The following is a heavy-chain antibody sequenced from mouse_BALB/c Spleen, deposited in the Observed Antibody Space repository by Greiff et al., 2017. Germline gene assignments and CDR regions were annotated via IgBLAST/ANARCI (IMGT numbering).Heavy chain of an antibody. Sequence: LVESGPELVKPGALVKISCKASGYTFTSYDINWVKQRPGQGLEWIGWIYPGDGSTKYNEKFKGKATLTADKSSSTAYLQLSSLTSDNSAVYYCARRPKYGNYDYWGQGTLVTVSA. CDR3: ARRPKYGNYDY. D-gene: IGHD2-10*02. V-gene: IGHV1S33*01. CDR1: GYTFTSYD. CDR2: IYPGDGST. J-gene: IGHJ3*01.